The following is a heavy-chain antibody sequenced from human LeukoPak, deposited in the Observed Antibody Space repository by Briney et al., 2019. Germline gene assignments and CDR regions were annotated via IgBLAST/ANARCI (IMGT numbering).Heavy chain of an antibody. V-gene: IGHV4-31*03. CDR2: IYYSGAT. Sequence: SETLSLTCTVSGGSISNGAYYWRWIRQHPGKGLQWIGYIYYSGATYYNPSLKSRVTMSVDTSKNQFSLNLDSVTDADTALYYCARGGGYYPDYWGQGTLVTVSS. CDR3: ARGGGYYPDY. D-gene: IGHD3-22*01. CDR1: GGSISNGAYY. J-gene: IGHJ4*02.